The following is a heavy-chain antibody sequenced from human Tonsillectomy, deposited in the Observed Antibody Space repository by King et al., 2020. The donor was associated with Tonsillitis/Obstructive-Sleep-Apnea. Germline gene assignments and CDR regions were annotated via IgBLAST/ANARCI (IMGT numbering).Heavy chain of an antibody. Sequence: VQLVESGAEVRNPGASVKVSCKASGYIFASFGPSGVRQAPGQGLEWLGWITGFNGNTNYAQKFQGRVTMTKDTSTTTAYMELRSLRSDATAVYYCARDDILTGTLSHWGQGTLVAVSA. V-gene: IGHV1-18*01. CDR3: ARDDILTGTLSH. J-gene: IGHJ4*02. D-gene: IGHD3-9*01. CDR2: ITGFNGNT. CDR1: GYIFASFG.